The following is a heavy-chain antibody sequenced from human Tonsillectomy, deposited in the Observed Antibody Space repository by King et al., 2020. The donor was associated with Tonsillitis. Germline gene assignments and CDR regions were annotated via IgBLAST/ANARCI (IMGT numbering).Heavy chain of an antibody. CDR2: VSSDGGTE. CDR3: AKDRPYTGRY. V-gene: IGHV3-30*18. CDR1: GFIFSNYG. D-gene: IGHD1-26*01. J-gene: IGHJ4*02. Sequence: VQLVESGGGVVQPGRFLRLSCAASGFIFSNYGMHWVRQAPGKGLEWVAVVSSDGGTEYYADSVKGRFTISRDNSKNTLYLQMGSLRPEDTAVYYCAKDRPYTGRYWGQGTLLTVSS.